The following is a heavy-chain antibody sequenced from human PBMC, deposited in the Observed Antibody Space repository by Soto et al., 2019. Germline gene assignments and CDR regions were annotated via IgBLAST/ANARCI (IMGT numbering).Heavy chain of an antibody. Sequence: QVQLVESGGGVVQPGRSLRLSCAASGFTFSSYGMHWVRQAPGKGLEWVAVIWYDGSNKYYADSVKGRFTISRDNSKNKLYLQMNSLRAEDTAVYYCARDGIAGYGMDVWGQGTTVTVSS. V-gene: IGHV3-33*01. D-gene: IGHD1-1*01. CDR3: ARDGIAGYGMDV. CDR2: IWYDGSNK. J-gene: IGHJ6*02. CDR1: GFTFSSYG.